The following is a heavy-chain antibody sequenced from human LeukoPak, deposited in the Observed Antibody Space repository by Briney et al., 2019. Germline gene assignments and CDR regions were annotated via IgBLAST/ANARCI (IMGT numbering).Heavy chain of an antibody. CDR1: GDSISNYY. Sequence: PSETLSLTCTVSGDSISNYYWTWIRQPAAKGLEWIGRIYTSGSTNYSPSLKSRVTMSVDTSKNQVSLNLSSVTAADTAVYYCARKSSIEARCLDYWGQGTLVTVSS. D-gene: IGHD6-6*01. J-gene: IGHJ4*02. CDR3: ARKSSIEARCLDY. V-gene: IGHV4-4*07. CDR2: IYTSGST.